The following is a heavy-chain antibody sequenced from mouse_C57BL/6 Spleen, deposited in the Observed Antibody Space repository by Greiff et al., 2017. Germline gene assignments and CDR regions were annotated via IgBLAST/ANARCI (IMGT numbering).Heavy chain of an antibody. Sequence: EVQLQESGTVLARPGASVQMSCKTSGYTFTSYWMHWVKQRPGQGLEWIGAISPGNSDTSYNQQFKGKAKLTAVTSASTAYLELSSLTNEYSAVYYCTGDYDGSSIPYVGYWGQGTTLTVSS. V-gene: IGHV1-5*01. CDR2: ISPGNSDT. CDR3: TGDYDGSSIPYVGY. D-gene: IGHD1-1*01. J-gene: IGHJ2*01. CDR1: GYTFTSYW.